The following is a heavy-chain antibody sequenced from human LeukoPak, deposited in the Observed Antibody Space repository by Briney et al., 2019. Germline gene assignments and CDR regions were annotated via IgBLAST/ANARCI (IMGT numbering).Heavy chain of an antibody. J-gene: IGHJ4*02. Sequence: GGSLRLSCAASGFTFSSYGMHWVRQAPGKGLEWVAVISYDGSNKYYADSVKGRFTISRDNSKNTLYLQMNSLRAEDTAVYYCAKGGSGSYLVDYWGQGTLVTVSS. D-gene: IGHD3-10*01. CDR1: GFTFSSYG. V-gene: IGHV3-30*18. CDR2: ISYDGSNK. CDR3: AKGGSGSYLVDY.